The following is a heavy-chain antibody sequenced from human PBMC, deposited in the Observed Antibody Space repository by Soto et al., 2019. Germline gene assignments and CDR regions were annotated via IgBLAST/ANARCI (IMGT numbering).Heavy chain of an antibody. Sequence: SETLSLTCTVSGGSISNYYWSWIRQPPGQGLEWIGYIHYSGSTTYNSSLKSRVTISLDTSKNQFSLKLRSVTAADTAAYYCARRYGSCFDYWGQGTLVTVSS. J-gene: IGHJ4*02. CDR3: ARRYGSCFDY. V-gene: IGHV4-59*08. CDR2: IHYSGST. D-gene: IGHD5-18*01. CDR1: GGSISNYY.